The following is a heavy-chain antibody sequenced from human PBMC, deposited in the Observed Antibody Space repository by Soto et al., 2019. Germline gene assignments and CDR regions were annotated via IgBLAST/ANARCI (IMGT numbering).Heavy chain of an antibody. V-gene: IGHV3-30-3*01. CDR3: ARDSRNYYDRSGYCPGNSCGMGV. D-gene: IGHD3-22*01. Sequence: PGGSLRLSCAASGFTFSTYAMHWVRQAPGKGLEWVAVESYDGNNKYFADSVKGRFTISRDNSKNRLYLQMNSLIAEDTAMYYCARDSRNYYDRSGYCPGNSCGMGVWGQGTTVTVSS. CDR1: GFTFSTYA. CDR2: ESYDGNNK. J-gene: IGHJ6*02.